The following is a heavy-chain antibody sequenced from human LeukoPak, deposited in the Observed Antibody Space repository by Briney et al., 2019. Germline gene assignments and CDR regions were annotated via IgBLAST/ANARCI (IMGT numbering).Heavy chain of an antibody. J-gene: IGHJ2*01. V-gene: IGHV3-74*01. CDR2: ITSDGSST. CDR3: ARDWYYAIDF. CDR1: GFTFSSTW. Sequence: WGSLRLSCAASGFTFSSTWMHWVRQVPGKGLVWVSRITSDGSSTIYADSMKGRFTISRDNAKNTLYLQMNSLRAEDTAVYYCARDWYYAIDFWGRGALVTVSS. D-gene: IGHD2/OR15-2a*01.